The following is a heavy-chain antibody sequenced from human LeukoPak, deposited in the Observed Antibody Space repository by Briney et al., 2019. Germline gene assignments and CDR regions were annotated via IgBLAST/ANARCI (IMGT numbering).Heavy chain of an antibody. V-gene: IGHV4-4*02. Sequence: KPSETLSLTCAVSGGSISNSNWWSWVRQPPGKGLEWIGEVFHSGSTNYNPSLKSRVTVSVDKSKSQFSLKLNSVTAADTAVYYCARDLYGSGTRFDYWGQGTLVTVSS. D-gene: IGHD3-10*01. CDR2: VFHSGST. CDR1: GGSISNSNW. CDR3: ARDLYGSGTRFDY. J-gene: IGHJ4*02.